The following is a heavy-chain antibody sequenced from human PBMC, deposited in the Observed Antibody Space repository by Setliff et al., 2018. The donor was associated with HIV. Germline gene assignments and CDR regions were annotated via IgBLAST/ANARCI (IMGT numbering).Heavy chain of an antibody. CDR3: AKDRTSYGDYVLGPSFDL. CDR1: GFTFSSSW. D-gene: IGHD4-17*01. V-gene: IGHV3-7*05. J-gene: IGHJ2*01. CDR2: MNRDGREK. Sequence: PGGSLRLSCAASGFTFSSSWMTWVRQAPGRGLEYVAGMNRDGREKLYADSVKGRFSISRDNAKNSLYLQMNSLRAEDTAVYYCAKDRTSYGDYVLGPSFDLWGRGTLVTVSS.